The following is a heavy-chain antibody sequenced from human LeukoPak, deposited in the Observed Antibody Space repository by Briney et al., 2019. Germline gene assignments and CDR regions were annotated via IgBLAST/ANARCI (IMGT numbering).Heavy chain of an antibody. D-gene: IGHD3-16*01. CDR1: GYNFPNYW. J-gene: IGHJ4*02. V-gene: IGHV5-51*01. CDR3: ATWGSSHCFDY. Sequence: GESLKISCKGSGYNFPNYWIGWVRQKPGKGLEWMGNIHPVDSETTYSPSFQGQVTISADKSITTAYLQWSSLRASDTAMYYCATWGSSHCFDYWGQGTLVTVSS. CDR2: IHPVDSET.